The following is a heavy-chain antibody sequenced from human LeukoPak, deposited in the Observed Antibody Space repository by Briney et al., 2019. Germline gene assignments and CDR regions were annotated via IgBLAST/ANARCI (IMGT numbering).Heavy chain of an antibody. Sequence: SVKVSCKASGGTFSSYAISWVRQAPGQGLEWMGGIIPIFGTANYAQKFQGRVTITADESTSTANMELSSLRSEDTAVYYCARGVNGYGYFDYWGQGTLVTVSS. CDR3: ARGVNGYGYFDY. CDR1: GGTFSSYA. D-gene: IGHD5-18*01. J-gene: IGHJ4*02. V-gene: IGHV1-69*13. CDR2: IIPIFGTA.